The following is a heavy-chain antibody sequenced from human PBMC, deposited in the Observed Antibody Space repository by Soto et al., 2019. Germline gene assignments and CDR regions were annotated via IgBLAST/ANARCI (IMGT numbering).Heavy chain of an antibody. V-gene: IGHV2-5*01. J-gene: IGHJ3*02. CDR3: ARSYSSSWYVGHDAFDI. CDR1: GFSLSTSGVG. CDR2: IYWNDDK. Sequence: QITLKESGPTLVNPTQPLTLTCTFSGFSLSTSGVGVGWIRQPPGKALEWLALIYWNDDKRYSPSLKSRLTITKDTSKNQVVLTMTNMDPVDTATYYCARSYSSSWYVGHDAFDIWGQGTMVTVSS. D-gene: IGHD6-13*01.